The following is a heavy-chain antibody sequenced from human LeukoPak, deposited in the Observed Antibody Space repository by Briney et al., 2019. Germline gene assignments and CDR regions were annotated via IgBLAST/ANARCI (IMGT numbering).Heavy chain of an antibody. D-gene: IGHD4-17*01. Sequence: GGSLRLSCSASVFPFRNFRVSWVPQAPAKGLERVDNNKGDGSEKYHGDSVKGRFTISRDNDKNALYLQMNSLRAEDTAVYYCAKFPYGDYVHYWGQGTLVTVSS. CDR3: AKFPYGDYVHY. CDR2: NKGDGSEK. V-gene: IGHV3-7*05. J-gene: IGHJ4*02. CDR1: VFPFRNFR.